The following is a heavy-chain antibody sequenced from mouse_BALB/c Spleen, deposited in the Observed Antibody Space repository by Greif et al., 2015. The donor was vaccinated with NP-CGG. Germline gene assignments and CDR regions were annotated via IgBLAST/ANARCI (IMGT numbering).Heavy chain of an antibody. V-gene: IGHV5-15*02. CDR3: AREANREFAY. Sequence: DVMLVESGGGLVQPGGSRKLSCAASGFTFSDYGMAWVRQAPGKGPEWVAFISNLAYSIYYADTVTGRFTISRENAKNTLYLEMSSLRSEDTAMYYCAREANREFAYWGQGTLVTVSA. CDR1: GFTFSDYG. D-gene: IGHD4-1*01. CDR2: ISNLAYSI. J-gene: IGHJ3*01.